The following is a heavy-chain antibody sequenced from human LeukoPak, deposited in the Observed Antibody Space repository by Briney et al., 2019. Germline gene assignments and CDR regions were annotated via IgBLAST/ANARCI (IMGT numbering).Heavy chain of an antibody. Sequence: GGSLRLSCAASGFTFSNAWMSWVRQAPGKGLEWVGRIKSKTDGGTTDYAAPVKGRFTISRDDSKNTLYLQMNSLKTEDTAVYYCTTDFLGYCSSTSCQTLNWGQGTLVTVSS. J-gene: IGHJ4*02. V-gene: IGHV3-15*01. CDR1: GFTFSNAW. D-gene: IGHD2-2*01. CDR3: TTDFLGYCSSTSCQTLN. CDR2: IKSKTDGGTT.